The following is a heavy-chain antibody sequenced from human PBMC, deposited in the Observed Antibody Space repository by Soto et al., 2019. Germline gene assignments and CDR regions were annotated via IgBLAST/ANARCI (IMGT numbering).Heavy chain of an antibody. J-gene: IGHJ3*02. CDR3: ARVPHIGGVTATRNRTFDI. CDR2: VSSDGNYK. Sequence: GGSLRLSCAASGYIFSNYVMHWVRQAPGKGLEWVAVVSSDGNYKYYAASGEGRFTISRDNSRNTLYLQMNSLRAEDTAIYYCARVPHIGGVTATRNRTFDIWGKGTTVTVSS. D-gene: IGHD2-21*02. V-gene: IGHV3-30*19. CDR1: GYIFSNYV.